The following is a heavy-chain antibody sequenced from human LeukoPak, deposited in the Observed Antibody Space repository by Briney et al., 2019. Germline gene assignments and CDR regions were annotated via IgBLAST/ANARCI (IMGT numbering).Heavy chain of an antibody. J-gene: IGHJ4*02. CDR1: GYTFTNYG. CDR2: ISGSNGNT. Sequence: ASVKVSCKASGYTFTNYGITWVRQAPGQGLEWMGWISGSNGNTNFAQKLQDRVTMTTDTSTSTAYMELRSLRSDDTAVYYCARARRESGGWSTASYWGQGTLVTVSS. D-gene: IGHD6-19*01. V-gene: IGHV1-18*01. CDR3: ARARRESGGWSTASY.